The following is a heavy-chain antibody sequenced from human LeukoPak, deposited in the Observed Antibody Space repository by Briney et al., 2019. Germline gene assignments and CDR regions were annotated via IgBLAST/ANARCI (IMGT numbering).Heavy chain of an antibody. V-gene: IGHV3-7*01. J-gene: IGHJ3*02. Sequence: GGSLRLSCAASGFTFSSYWMSWVRQAPGKGLERVANIKQDGSEKYYVDSVKGRFTISRDNAKNSLYLQMNSLRAEDTAVYYCAREGGYCSSTSCYFGNAFDIWGQGTMVTVSS. D-gene: IGHD2-2*01. CDR3: AREGGYCSSTSCYFGNAFDI. CDR1: GFTFSSYW. CDR2: IKQDGSEK.